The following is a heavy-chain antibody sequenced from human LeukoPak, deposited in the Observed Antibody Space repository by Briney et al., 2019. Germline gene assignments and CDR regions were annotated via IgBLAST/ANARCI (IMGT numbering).Heavy chain of an antibody. Sequence: GSLILSCAASGFTFNAYAIHWVRQAPGKGLEWVSLVKGDGVTTDYANSVKGRFTVSRDNSKNSLYLQMSNLRTEDTALYYCVRDTGSGWDFDYWGQGTLVTVSS. CDR1: GFTFNAYA. J-gene: IGHJ4*02. CDR2: VKGDGVTT. CDR3: VRDTGSGWDFDY. D-gene: IGHD6-19*01. V-gene: IGHV3-43*02.